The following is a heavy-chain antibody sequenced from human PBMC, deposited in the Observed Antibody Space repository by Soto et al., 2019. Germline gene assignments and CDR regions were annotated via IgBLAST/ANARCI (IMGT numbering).Heavy chain of an antibody. D-gene: IGHD2-15*01. J-gene: IGHJ5*01. V-gene: IGHV3-33*01. Sequence: QVRLAESGGSVVQPGRSRRLSCTTSGFTFSSYGMHWVRQAPGKGLEWVAVIWPDGSKEFYADSVKGRFSISRDNSKKTLYLQMYSLKVEERAGYYAATGRIVVPPFASWGRGTVVTVSP. CDR3: ATGRIVVPPFAS. CDR1: GFTFSSYG. CDR2: IWPDGSKE.